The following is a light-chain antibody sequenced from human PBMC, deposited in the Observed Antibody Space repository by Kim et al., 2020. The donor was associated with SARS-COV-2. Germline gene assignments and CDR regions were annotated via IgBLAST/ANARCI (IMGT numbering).Light chain of an antibody. CDR1: QRVSNY. Sequence: VSPEEKATLSCRARQRVSNYLAWYTQKPVQAPTLFIFDASKRGARIPDRFSGSLSGTDFTLTINSLESVDFAVYFSQQRSNWPVTFGGRTKVDIK. V-gene: IGKV3-11*01. J-gene: IGKJ4*01. CDR3: QQRSNWPVT. CDR2: DAS.